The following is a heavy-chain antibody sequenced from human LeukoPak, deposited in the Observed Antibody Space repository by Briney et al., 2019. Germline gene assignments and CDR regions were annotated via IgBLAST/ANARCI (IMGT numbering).Heavy chain of an antibody. CDR3: AGQRYYGSGSYYNSSIDDY. CDR2: IYYSGST. J-gene: IGHJ4*02. D-gene: IGHD3-10*01. Sequence: PSETLSLTCTVSGGSISSYYWSWIRQPPGKGLEWIGYIYYSGSTNYNPSLKSRVTISVDTSKNQFSLKLSSVTAADTAVYYCAGQRYYGSGSYYNSSIDDYWGQGTLVTVSS. CDR1: GGSISSYY. V-gene: IGHV4-59*08.